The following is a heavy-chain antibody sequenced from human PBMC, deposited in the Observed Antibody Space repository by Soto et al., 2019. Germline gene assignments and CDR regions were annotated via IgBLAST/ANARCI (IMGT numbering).Heavy chain of an antibody. CDR1: GFTFSSYW. Sequence: GGSLRLSCAASGFTFSSYWMSWVRQAPGKGLEWVANIKQDGSEKYYVDSVKGRFTISRDNAKNSLYLQMNSLRAEDTAVYYCAREGDYDFWSGDYYYYMDVWGKGTTVTVSS. CDR3: AREGDYDFWSGDYYYYMDV. V-gene: IGHV3-7*01. J-gene: IGHJ6*03. CDR2: IKQDGSEK. D-gene: IGHD3-3*01.